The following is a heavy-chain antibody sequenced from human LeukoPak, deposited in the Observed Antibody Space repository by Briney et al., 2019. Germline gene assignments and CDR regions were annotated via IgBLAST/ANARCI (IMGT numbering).Heavy chain of an antibody. V-gene: IGHV3-21*01. D-gene: IGHD5-18*01. J-gene: IGHJ4*02. Sequence: GGTLRLSREASVYPFRRLSINGAAGPRGRGREWVSSISSSSSYIYYADSVKGRFTISRDNAKNSLYLQMNSLRAEDTAVYYCARNIQLWAFDYWGQGTLVTVSS. CDR1: VYPFRRLS. CDR2: ISSSSSYI. CDR3: ARNIQLWAFDY.